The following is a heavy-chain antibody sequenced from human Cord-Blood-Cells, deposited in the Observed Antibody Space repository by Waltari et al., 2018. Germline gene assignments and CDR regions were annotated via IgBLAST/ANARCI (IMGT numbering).Heavy chain of an antibody. V-gene: IGHV1-8*03. J-gene: IGHJ5*02. CDR3: ARVNLYNWFDP. CDR2: MNPNSGNT. CDR1: GYTFTTHD. Sequence: QVQLAQSGAEVKKPGASVKVSCKASGYTFTTHDINRWRQATGQGLEWMGWMNPNSGNTGYAQKFQGRVTITRNTSISTAYMELSSLRSEDTAVYYCARVNLYNWFDPWGQGTLVTVSS.